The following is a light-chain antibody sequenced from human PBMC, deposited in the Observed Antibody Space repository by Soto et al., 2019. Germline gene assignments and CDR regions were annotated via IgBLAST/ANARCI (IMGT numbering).Light chain of an antibody. J-gene: IGKJ4*01. CDR3: QQYNNWPPLT. CDR2: GAS. V-gene: IGKV3D-15*01. CDR1: QSASNN. Sequence: EIVMTQSPVTLSVSPGERATLSCRASQSASNNLAWYQQKPGQAPRLLIYGASTRATGNPARFSGSGSGTDFTLTISSLQSEDFAVYYCQQYNNWPPLTFGGGNKVEIK.